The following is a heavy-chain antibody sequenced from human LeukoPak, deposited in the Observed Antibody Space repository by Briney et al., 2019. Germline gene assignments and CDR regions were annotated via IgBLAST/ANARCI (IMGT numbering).Heavy chain of an antibody. V-gene: IGHV4-39*01. J-gene: IGHJ4*02. CDR1: GGSISSSSYY. CDR3: ARQERFIVATTGELGY. CDR2: IYYSGST. D-gene: IGHD5-12*01. Sequence: SETLSLTCTVSGGSISSSSYYWGWIRQPPRKGLEWIGSIYYSGSTYYNPSLKSRVTISVDTSKNQFSLNLSSVTAADTAVYYCARQERFIVATTGELGYWGQGTLVTVPS.